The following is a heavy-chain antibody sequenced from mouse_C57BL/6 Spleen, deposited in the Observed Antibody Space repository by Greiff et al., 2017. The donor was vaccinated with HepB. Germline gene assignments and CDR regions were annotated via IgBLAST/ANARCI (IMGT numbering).Heavy chain of an antibody. D-gene: IGHD2-3*01. CDR1: GYTFTSYW. V-gene: IGHV1-53*01. CDR2: INPSNGGT. Sequence: QVHVKQPGTELVKPGASVKLSCKASGYTFTSYWMHWVKQRPGQGLEWIGNINPSNGGTNYNEKFKSKATLTVDKSSSTAYMQLSSLTSEDSAVYYCARRDGYYVYFDYWGQGTTLTVSS. J-gene: IGHJ2*01. CDR3: ARRDGYYVYFDY.